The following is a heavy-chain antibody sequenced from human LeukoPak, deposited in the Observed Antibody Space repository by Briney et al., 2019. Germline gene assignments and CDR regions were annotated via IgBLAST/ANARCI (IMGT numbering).Heavy chain of an antibody. CDR2: IIPIFGTA. D-gene: IGHD3-22*01. J-gene: IGHJ4*02. CDR1: GGTFSSYA. Sequence: GASVKVSCKASGGTFSSYAISWVRQAPGQGLEWMGRIIPIFGTANYAQKFQGRVTITTDESTSTAYMELSSLRSEDTAVYYCARDGWYYYDSSGYYYWGQGTLVTVSS. CDR3: ARDGWYYYDSSGYYY. V-gene: IGHV1-69*05.